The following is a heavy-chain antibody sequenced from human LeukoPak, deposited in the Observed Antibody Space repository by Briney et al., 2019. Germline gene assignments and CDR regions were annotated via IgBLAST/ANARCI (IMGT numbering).Heavy chain of an antibody. CDR1: GGSISSGDYY. D-gene: IGHD3-3*01. V-gene: IGHV4-30-4*01. CDR3: ARDFTVFGVVMAPFDS. J-gene: IGHJ4*02. CDR2: IYYSGST. Sequence: SETLSLTCTVSGGSISSGDYYWSWIRQPPGKGLEWIGYIYYSGSTYYNPSLKSRVTISEDTSKNQFSLKLSSVTAADTAMYYCARDFTVFGVVMAPFDSWGQGLLVTVSS.